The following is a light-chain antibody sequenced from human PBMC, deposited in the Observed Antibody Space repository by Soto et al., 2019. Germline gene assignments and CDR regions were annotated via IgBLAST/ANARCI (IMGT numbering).Light chain of an antibody. CDR3: SSYTSSSTLEVV. CDR2: DVS. J-gene: IGLJ2*01. CDR1: SSDVGGYNY. Sequence: QSALTQPASVSGSPGQSITISCTGTSSDVGGYNYVSWYQQHPGKAPTLMIYDVSNRPSGVSNRFSGSKSGNTASLTISGLQAEDEADYSCSSYTSSSTLEVVFGGGTKVTVL. V-gene: IGLV2-14*01.